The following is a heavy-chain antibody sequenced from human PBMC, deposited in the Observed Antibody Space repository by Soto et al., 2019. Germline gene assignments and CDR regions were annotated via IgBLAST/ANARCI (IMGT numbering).Heavy chain of an antibody. V-gene: IGHV4-34*01. D-gene: IGHD3-10*01. CDR2: INHSGST. CDR1: GGSFSGYY. J-gene: IGHJ4*02. CDR3: ARNAMVRGVIIY. Sequence: SETLSLTCAVYGGSFSGYYWSWIRQPPGKGLEWIGEINHSGSTNYNPSLKSRVTISVDTSKNQFSLKLSSVTAADTAVYYCARNAMVRGVIIYWGQGTLVTVSS.